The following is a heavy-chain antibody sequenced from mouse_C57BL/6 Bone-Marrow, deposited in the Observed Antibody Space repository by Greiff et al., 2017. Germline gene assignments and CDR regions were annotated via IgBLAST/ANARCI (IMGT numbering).Heavy chain of an antibody. CDR2: ISYDGSN. Sequence: EVQRVESGPGLVKPSQSLSLTCSVTGYSITSGYYWNWIRQFPGNKLEWMGYISYDGSNNYNPSLKNRISITRDTSKNQFFLKLNSVTTEDTATYYCARDRRYYAMDYWGQGTSVTVSS. CDR1: GYSITSGYY. V-gene: IGHV3-6*01. J-gene: IGHJ4*01. CDR3: ARDRRYYAMDY.